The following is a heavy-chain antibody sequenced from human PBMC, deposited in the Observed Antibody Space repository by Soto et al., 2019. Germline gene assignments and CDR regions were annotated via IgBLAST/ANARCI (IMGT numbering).Heavy chain of an antibody. CDR1: GYSFTSYW. Sequence: GESLKISCKGSGYSFTSYWIGWVRQMPGKGLEWMGIIYPGDPDTRYSPSFQGQVTISADKSISTAYLQWNSLKASDTAMYYCARPRSSSRNYYGMDVWGQGTTVTV. CDR3: ARPRSSSRNYYGMDV. CDR2: IYPGDPDT. V-gene: IGHV5-51*01. D-gene: IGHD6-13*01. J-gene: IGHJ6*02.